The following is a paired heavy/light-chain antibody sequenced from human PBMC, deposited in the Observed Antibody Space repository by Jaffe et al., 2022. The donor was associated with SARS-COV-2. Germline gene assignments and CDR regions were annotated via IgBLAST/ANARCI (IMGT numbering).Light chain of an antibody. J-gene: IGLJ2*01. CDR1: KLGDKY. CDR3: QAWDSNTVI. Sequence: SYELTQPPSVSVSPGQTASITCSGDKLGDKYACWYQQKPGQSPVLVIYQDKNRPSAIPERFSGSNSGNTATLTISGTQAMDEADYYCQAWDSNTVIFGGGTKLTVL. CDR2: QDK. V-gene: IGLV3-1*01.
Heavy chain of an antibody. CDR1: GFSFSSYA. V-gene: IGHV3-30-3*01. CDR2: ISYDGSNK. Sequence: QVQLVESGGGVVQPGRSLRLSCAASGFSFSSYAMHWVRQPPGKGLEWVAIISYDGSNKYNADSVKGRFTISRDNSKYTLYLQMSSLRAEDTAVYFCARGPTGPDFYSYGMDVWGQGTAVTVSS. J-gene: IGHJ6*02. CDR3: ARGPTGPDFYSYGMDV.